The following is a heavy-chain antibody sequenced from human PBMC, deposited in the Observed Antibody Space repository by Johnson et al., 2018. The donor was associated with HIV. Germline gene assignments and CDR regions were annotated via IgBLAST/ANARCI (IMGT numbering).Heavy chain of an antibody. CDR1: GFTFSSYG. D-gene: IGHD3-10*02. J-gene: IGHJ3*02. Sequence: QVQVVESGGGLVQPGRSLRLSCAASGFTFSSYGMHWVRQAPGKGLEWVAGISFAGINKNYANSVKGRFTISRDNSKNILYLQMNSLRAEDTALYYCAREAATTFWGWDAFDIWGQGTMVTISS. V-gene: IGHV3-30*03. CDR2: ISFAGINK. CDR3: AREAATTFWGWDAFDI.